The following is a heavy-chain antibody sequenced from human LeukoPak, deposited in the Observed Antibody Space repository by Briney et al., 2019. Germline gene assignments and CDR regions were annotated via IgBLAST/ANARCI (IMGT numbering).Heavy chain of an antibody. Sequence: GGSLRLSCAASGITFSSYAMTWVRQAPGKGLEWVSTISGSTNGTYYADSVEGRFTISRDNSKNTLYLQLNSLRAEDTAVYYCANDFDYWGQGTLVTVSS. CDR2: ISGSTNGT. CDR3: ANDFDY. J-gene: IGHJ4*02. V-gene: IGHV3-23*01. CDR1: GITFSSYA.